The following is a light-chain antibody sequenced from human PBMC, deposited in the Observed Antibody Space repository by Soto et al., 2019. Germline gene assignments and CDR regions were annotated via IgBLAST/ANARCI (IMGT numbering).Light chain of an antibody. CDR2: KAS. Sequence: DIQMTQSPSTLSASVGDRVTITCRASQSISSWLAWYQQKPWKAPKLLIYKASSLESGVPSRFIGSESGTEFTLTISSLQPDDFATYYCQQYNSYPYTFGQGTKLEIK. V-gene: IGKV1-5*03. CDR1: QSISSW. J-gene: IGKJ2*01. CDR3: QQYNSYPYT.